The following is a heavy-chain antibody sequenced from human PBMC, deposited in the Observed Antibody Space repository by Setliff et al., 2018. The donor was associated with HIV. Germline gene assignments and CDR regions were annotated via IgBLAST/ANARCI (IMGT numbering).Heavy chain of an antibody. J-gene: IGHJ4*02. CDR3: ARHTRYYNFWSGHPPPDY. CDR2: IYYSGST. D-gene: IGHD3-3*01. CDR1: GGSISGGVHY. V-gene: IGHV4-39*01. Sequence: KTSETLSLTCTVSGGSISGGVHYWSWIRQPPGKGLEWIGSIYYSGSTYYNPSLKSRVTISVDTSKNQFSLKLSSVTAADTAVYYCARHTRYYNFWSGHPPPDYWGQGTLVTVSS.